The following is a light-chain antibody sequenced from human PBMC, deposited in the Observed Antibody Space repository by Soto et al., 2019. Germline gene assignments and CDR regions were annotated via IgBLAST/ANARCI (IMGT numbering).Light chain of an antibody. Sequence: SYELTQPPSVSVSPGQTASVTCSGNKLGNKYVSWYQQQPGQSPVVVIHQDAKRPSGIPERFSGSNSGNTATLTISGTKALDEADYYCATFDSNAVVFGGGTKLTVL. J-gene: IGLJ2*01. CDR1: KLGNKY. V-gene: IGLV3-1*01. CDR2: QDA. CDR3: ATFDSNAVV.